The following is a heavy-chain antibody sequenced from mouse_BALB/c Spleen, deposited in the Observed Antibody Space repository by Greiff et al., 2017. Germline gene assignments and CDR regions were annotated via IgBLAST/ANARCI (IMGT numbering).Heavy chain of an antibody. Sequence: EVHLVESGGGLVQPGGSLRLSCATSGFTFTDYYMSWVRQPPGKALEWLGFIRNKANGYTTEYSASVKGRFTISRDNSQSILDLQMNTLRAEDSAAYYCARDMTRFAYWGQGTLVTVSA. CDR2: IRNKANGYTT. V-gene: IGHV7-3*02. CDR1: GFTFTDYY. CDR3: ARDMTRFAY. J-gene: IGHJ3*01.